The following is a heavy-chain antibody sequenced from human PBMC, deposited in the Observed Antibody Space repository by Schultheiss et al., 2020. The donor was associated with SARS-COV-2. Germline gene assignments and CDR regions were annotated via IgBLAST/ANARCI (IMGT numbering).Heavy chain of an antibody. Sequence: GGSLRLSCAASGFTFSSYGMHWVRQAPGKGLEWVSAISGSGGSTYYADSVKGRFTISRDNSKNTLYLQMNSLRAEDTAVYYCAKVPNYYDSSGYYLTFDYWGQGTLVTVSS. V-gene: IGHV3-23*01. CDR3: AKVPNYYDSSGYYLTFDY. CDR2: ISGSGGST. J-gene: IGHJ4*02. D-gene: IGHD3-22*01. CDR1: GFTFSSYG.